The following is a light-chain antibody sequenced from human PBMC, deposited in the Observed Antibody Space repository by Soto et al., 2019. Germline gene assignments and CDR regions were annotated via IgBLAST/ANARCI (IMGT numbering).Light chain of an antibody. J-gene: IGKJ4*01. CDR1: QGISSS. Sequence: DIQLTQSPSFLSASVGDRVTITCRASQGISSSLAWYQQKPGKAPNLLIYAASTLQTGVLTRFSGSGSGTEFTLTISSLQPEDFASYYCEQVNSYPLTFGGGTKVEIK. CDR3: EQVNSYPLT. V-gene: IGKV1-9*01. CDR2: AAS.